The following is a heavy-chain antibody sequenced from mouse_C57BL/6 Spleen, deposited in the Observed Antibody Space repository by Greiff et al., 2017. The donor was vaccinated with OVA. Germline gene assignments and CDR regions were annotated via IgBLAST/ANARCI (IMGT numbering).Heavy chain of an antibody. CDR1: GYSITSGYY. D-gene: IGHD1-1*01. J-gene: IGHJ3*01. CDR3: ARGGVITTVVAPFAY. CDR2: ISYDGSN. Sequence: EVQLQESGPGLVKPSQSLSLTCSVTGYSITSGYYWNWIRQFPGNKLEWMGYISYDGSNNYNPSLKNRISITRDTSKNQFFLKLNSVTTEDTATYYCARGGVITTVVAPFAYWGQGTLVTVSA. V-gene: IGHV3-6*01.